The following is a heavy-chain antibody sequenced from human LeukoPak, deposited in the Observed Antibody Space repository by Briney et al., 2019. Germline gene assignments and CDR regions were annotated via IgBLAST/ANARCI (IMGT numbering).Heavy chain of an antibody. CDR2: ISSSGSTI. Sequence: QPGGSLRLSCAASGFTFSSYAMHWVRQAPGKGLEWVSYISSSGSTIYYADSVKGRFTISRDNAKNSLYLQMNSLRAEDTAVYYCAREGGASDAFAFDIWGQGTMVTVSS. D-gene: IGHD1-26*01. J-gene: IGHJ3*02. CDR3: AREGGASDAFAFDI. V-gene: IGHV3-48*04. CDR1: GFTFSSYA.